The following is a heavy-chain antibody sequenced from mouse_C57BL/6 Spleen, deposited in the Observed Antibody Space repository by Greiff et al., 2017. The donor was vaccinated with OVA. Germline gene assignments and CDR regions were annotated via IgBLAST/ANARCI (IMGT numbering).Heavy chain of an antibody. CDR3: ARGSSYQAWFAY. J-gene: IGHJ3*01. CDR1: GYAFSSSW. Sequence: VQLQQSGPELVKPGASVKISCKASGYAFSSSWMNWVKQRPGKGLEWIGRIYPGDGDTNYNGKFKGKATLTADKSSSTAYMQLSSLTSEDSVVYFCARGSSYQAWFAYWGQGTLVTVSA. CDR2: IYPGDGDT. V-gene: IGHV1-82*01. D-gene: IGHD1-1*01.